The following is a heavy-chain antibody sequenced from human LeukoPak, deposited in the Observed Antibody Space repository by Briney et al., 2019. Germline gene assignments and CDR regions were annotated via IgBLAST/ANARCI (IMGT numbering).Heavy chain of an antibody. Sequence: SETLSLTCTVSGGSISNYYWGWIRQPPGKGLEWIGYIYYSGSTNYNPSLKSRVTISVDTSKNQFSLKLSSVTAADTAVYYCARVTGYVMEDYFDYWGQGTLVTVSS. CDR1: GGSISNYY. D-gene: IGHD6-13*01. J-gene: IGHJ4*02. CDR3: ARVTGYVMEDYFDY. CDR2: IYYSGST. V-gene: IGHV4-59*01.